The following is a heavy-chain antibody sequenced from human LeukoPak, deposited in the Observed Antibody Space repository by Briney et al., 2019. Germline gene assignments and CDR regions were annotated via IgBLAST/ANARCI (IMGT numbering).Heavy chain of an antibody. Sequence: GGSLRLSCAASGFTFSSYAMRWVRQAPGKGLEWVAVISYDGSNKYYADSVKGRFTISRDNSKNTLYLQMNSLRAEDTAVYYCAREERNYDYVWGSYRPYYFDYWGQGTLVTVSS. CDR2: ISYDGSNK. J-gene: IGHJ4*02. D-gene: IGHD3-16*02. V-gene: IGHV3-30-3*01. CDR1: GFTFSSYA. CDR3: AREERNYDYVWGSYRPYYFDY.